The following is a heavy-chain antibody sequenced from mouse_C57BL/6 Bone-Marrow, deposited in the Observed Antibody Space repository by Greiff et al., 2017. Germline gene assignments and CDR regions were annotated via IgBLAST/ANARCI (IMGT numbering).Heavy chain of an antibody. CDR2: IHPNSGST. J-gene: IGHJ3*01. D-gene: IGHD1-1*01. Sequence: QVKLQQPGAELVKPGASVKLSCKASGYTFTGYWMHWVKQRPGQGLEWIGMIHPNSGSTNYNEKFKSKATLTVDKSSSTAYMQLSSLTSEDSAVYYCARPHYYGSSYGFAYWGQGTLVTVSA. CDR3: ARPHYYGSSYGFAY. V-gene: IGHV1-64*01. CDR1: GYTFTGYW.